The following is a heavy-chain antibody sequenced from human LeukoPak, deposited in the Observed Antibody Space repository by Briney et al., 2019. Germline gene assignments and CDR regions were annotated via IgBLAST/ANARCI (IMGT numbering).Heavy chain of an antibody. CDR1: GFTFSSYW. V-gene: IGHV3-74*01. Sequence: GGSLRLSCAASGFTFSSYWMYWVRQAPGKGLVWVSHINSDGSSTRYADSVKGRFTISRDNAKNTLFLQMNSLRAEDTAVYYCATEMAAMVYWGQGTLVTVSS. CDR3: ATEMAAMVY. J-gene: IGHJ4*02. D-gene: IGHD5-24*01. CDR2: INSDGSST.